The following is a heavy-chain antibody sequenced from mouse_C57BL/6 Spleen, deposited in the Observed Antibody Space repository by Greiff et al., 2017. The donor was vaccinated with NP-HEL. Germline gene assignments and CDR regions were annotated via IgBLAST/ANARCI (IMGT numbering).Heavy chain of an antibody. Sequence: QVTLKVCGPGILQSSQTLSLTCSFSGFSLSTSGMGVSWIRQPSGKGLEWLAHIYWDDDKRYNPSLKSRLTISKDTSRNQVFLKITSVDTADTATYYCARPYDYDEAWFAYWGQGTLVTVSA. CDR1: GFSLSTSGMG. CDR2: IYWDDDK. V-gene: IGHV8-12*01. J-gene: IGHJ3*01. D-gene: IGHD2-4*01. CDR3: ARPYDYDEAWFAY.